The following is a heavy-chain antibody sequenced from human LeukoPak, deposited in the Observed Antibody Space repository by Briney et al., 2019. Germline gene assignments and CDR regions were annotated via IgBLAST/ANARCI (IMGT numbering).Heavy chain of an antibody. CDR3: ARRTTYGYFDY. J-gene: IGHJ4*02. Sequence: SETLSLTCTVSGGSVSSGTYYWSWIRQPLGKGLEWIGYIYYSGSTNYNPSLKSRVTISVDTSKNQFSLKLTSVTAADPAVYYCARRTTYGYFDYWGQGTLVTVSS. CDR2: IYYSGST. D-gene: IGHD1-1*01. V-gene: IGHV4-61*01. CDR1: GGSVSSGTYY.